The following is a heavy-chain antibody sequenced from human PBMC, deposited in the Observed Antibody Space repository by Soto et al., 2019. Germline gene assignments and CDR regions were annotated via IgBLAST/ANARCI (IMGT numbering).Heavy chain of an antibody. CDR3: AKEIGYSGYDFMDWFDP. CDR1: GFTFSSYG. J-gene: IGHJ5*02. Sequence: GGSLRLSCAASGFTFSSYGMHWVRQAPGKGLEWVAVISYDGSNKYYADSVKGRFTISRDNSKNTLYLQMNSLRAEDTAVYYCAKEIGYSGYDFMDWFDPWGQGTLVTVSS. V-gene: IGHV3-30*18. D-gene: IGHD5-12*01. CDR2: ISYDGSNK.